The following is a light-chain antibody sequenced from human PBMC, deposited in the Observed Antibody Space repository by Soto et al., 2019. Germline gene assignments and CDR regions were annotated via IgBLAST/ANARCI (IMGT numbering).Light chain of an antibody. CDR3: ASYTTISTYV. V-gene: IGLV2-14*01. Sequence: QSVLTQPASVSGPPGQSITISCTGTSGDVGAYNYVSWYQHHPGKAPRLVIYDVTNRPSGISDRFSGSKSGNTASLTISGLLAEDEADYYCASYTTISTYVFGTG. CDR1: SGDVGAYNY. CDR2: DVT. J-gene: IGLJ1*01.